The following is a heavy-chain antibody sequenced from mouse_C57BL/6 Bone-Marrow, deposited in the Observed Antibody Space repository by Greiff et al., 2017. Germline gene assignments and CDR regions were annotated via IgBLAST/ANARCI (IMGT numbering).Heavy chain of an antibody. D-gene: IGHD2-3*01. CDR1: GYTFTSYW. Sequence: VQLQQPGAELVMPGASVKLSCKASGYTFTSYWMHWVKQRPGQGLEWIGEIDPSDSYTNYNQKFKGKSTLTVDKSSSTAYMQLSSLTSEDSAVYYCADGYYAMDYGGQGTSVTVSA. CDR3: ADGYYAMDY. V-gene: IGHV1-69*01. CDR2: IDPSDSYT. J-gene: IGHJ4*01.